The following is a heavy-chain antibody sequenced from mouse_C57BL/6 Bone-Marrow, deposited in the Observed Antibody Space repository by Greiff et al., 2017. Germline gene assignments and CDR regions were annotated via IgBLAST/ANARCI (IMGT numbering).Heavy chain of an antibody. J-gene: IGHJ2*01. CDR2: IDPSDSYT. CDR3: ARETAQVYFDY. V-gene: IGHV1-69*01. D-gene: IGHD3-2*02. CDR1: GYTFTSYW. Sequence: QVQLQQPGAELVMPGASVKLSCKASGYTFTSYWMHWVKQRPGQGLEWIGEIDPSDSYTNYNQKFKGKSTLTVDKSSSTAYMQLSSLTSEDSAVYYCARETAQVYFDYWCQGTTLTVSA.